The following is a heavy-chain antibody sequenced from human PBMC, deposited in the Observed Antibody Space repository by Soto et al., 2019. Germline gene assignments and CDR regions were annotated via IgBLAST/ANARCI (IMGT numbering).Heavy chain of an antibody. V-gene: IGHV3-48*01. J-gene: IGHJ6*02. CDR1: GFTFSSYS. CDR2: ISSSTI. CDR3: AKDRITIFGVVSYGMDV. Sequence: GGSLRLSCAASGFTFSSYSMNWVRQAPGKGLEWVSYISSSTILYADSVKGRFTISRDNAKNTLYLQMNSLRAEDTAVYYCAKDRITIFGVVSYGMDVWGQGTTVTVSS. D-gene: IGHD3-3*01.